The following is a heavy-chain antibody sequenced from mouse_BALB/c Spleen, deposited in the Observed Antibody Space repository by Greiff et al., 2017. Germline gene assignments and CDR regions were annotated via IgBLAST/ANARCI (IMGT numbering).Heavy chain of an antibody. D-gene: IGHD1-1*01. CDR3: ARHEHYGGSPYAMDY. V-gene: IGHV5-6-2*01. CDR1: GFTFSSYY. CDR2: INSNGGST. J-gene: IGHJ4*01. Sequence: EVKLVESGGGLVKLGGSLKLSCAASGFTFSSYYMSWVRQTPEKRLELVAAINSNGGSTYYPDTVKGRFTISRDNAKNTLYLQMSSLKSEDTALYYCARHEHYGGSPYAMDYWGQGTSVTVSS.